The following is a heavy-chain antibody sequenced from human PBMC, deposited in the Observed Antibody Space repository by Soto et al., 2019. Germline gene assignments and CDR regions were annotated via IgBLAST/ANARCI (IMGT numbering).Heavy chain of an antibody. CDR1: GFTFSTYA. J-gene: IGHJ5*02. CDR2: ISGSGGAT. D-gene: IGHD2-2*01. Sequence: EVQLLESGGGLVQPGGSLRLSCAASGFTFSTYAMSWVRQAPGKGLEWVSAISGSGGATYYADSVKGRFTISRDNSKNTLYLQMNRLRAEDTAVYYCAKDRYHSETPGWFDPWGQGTLVTVCS. V-gene: IGHV3-23*01. CDR3: AKDRYHSETPGWFDP.